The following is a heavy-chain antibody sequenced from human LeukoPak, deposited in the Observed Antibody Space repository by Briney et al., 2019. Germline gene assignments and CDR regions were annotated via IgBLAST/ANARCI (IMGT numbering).Heavy chain of an antibody. J-gene: IGHJ4*02. D-gene: IGHD3-3*01. V-gene: IGHV4-39*01. CDR2: IYYSGST. CDR1: GGSISSSSYY. CDR3: ARHGHDFWSGYFSYYFDY. Sequence: TSETLSLTCTVSGGSISSSSYYWGWIRQPPGKGLEWNGSIYYSGSTYYNPSLKSRVTISVDTSKNQFSLKLSSVTAADAAVYYCARHGHDFWSGYFSYYFDYWGQGTLVTVSS.